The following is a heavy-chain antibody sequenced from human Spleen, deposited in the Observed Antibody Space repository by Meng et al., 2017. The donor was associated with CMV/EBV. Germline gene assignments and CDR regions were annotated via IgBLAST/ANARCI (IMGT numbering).Heavy chain of an antibody. V-gene: IGHV3-30-3*01. Sequence: GESLKISCAASGFTFSSYAMHWVRQAPGKGLEWVAVISYDGSNKYDADSVKGRFTISRDNSKNTLDLQMNRLRTEDTAVYYCARDLGCSSTSCYPRGGIYYYYGMDVWGQGTTVTVSS. CDR1: GFTFSSYA. CDR3: ARDLGCSSTSCYPRGGIYYYYGMDV. J-gene: IGHJ6*02. CDR2: ISYDGSNK. D-gene: IGHD2-2*01.